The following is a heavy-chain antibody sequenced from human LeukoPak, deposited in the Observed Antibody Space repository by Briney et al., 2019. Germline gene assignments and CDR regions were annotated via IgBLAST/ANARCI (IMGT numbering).Heavy chain of an antibody. CDR1: GFIFKTYT. D-gene: IGHD3-16*01. Sequence: GGSLRLSCAASGFIFKTYTMTWVRQAPGKGLEWVSSITGDCRYITYADSVKGRFTISRDNAKNSLYLQVASLRGDDTATYYCAREGNDYYYDQWGQGTLVTVSP. V-gene: IGHV3-21*01. CDR3: AREGNDYYYDQ. CDR2: ITGDCRYI. J-gene: IGHJ4*02.